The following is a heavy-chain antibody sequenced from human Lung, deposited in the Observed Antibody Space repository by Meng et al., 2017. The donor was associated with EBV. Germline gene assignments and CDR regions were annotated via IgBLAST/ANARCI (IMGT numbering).Heavy chain of an antibody. V-gene: IGHV4-30-4*08. CDR2: VYYTGST. Sequence: VPQQEAVQSPGKPAQALSITCHGSGGSISSGGDYWSCSRQHPGKGLEWIEYVYYTGSTYFNASLKSRVAISMDTSKNQFSLLLSSVTAADLAVYYCARNYYYDYWGQGTLVTVSS. CDR3: ARNYYYDY. CDR1: GGSISSGGDY. J-gene: IGHJ4*02.